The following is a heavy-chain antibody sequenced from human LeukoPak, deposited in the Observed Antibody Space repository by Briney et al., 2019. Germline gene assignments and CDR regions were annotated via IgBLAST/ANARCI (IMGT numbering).Heavy chain of an antibody. Sequence: GGSLRLSCAASGNYWMHWVRQAPGKGLVWVSHINSDGSWTSYADSVKGRFTISKDNAKNTVYLQMNSLRAEDTAVYYCARDGDGYNYKLDYWGQGTLVTVSS. CDR1: GNYW. CDR2: INSDGSWT. CDR3: ARDGDGYNYKLDY. D-gene: IGHD5-24*01. J-gene: IGHJ4*02. V-gene: IGHV3-74*01.